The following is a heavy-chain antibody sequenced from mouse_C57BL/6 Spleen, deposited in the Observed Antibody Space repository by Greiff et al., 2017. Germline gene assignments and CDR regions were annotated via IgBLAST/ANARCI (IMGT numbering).Heavy chain of an antibody. J-gene: IGHJ2*01. V-gene: IGHV1-82*01. CDR3: ARSTGTEDYFDY. D-gene: IGHD4-1*02. CDR2: IYPGDGDT. Sequence: QVQLQQSGPELVKPGASVKISCKASGYAFSSSWMNWVKQRPGKGLEWIGRIYPGDGDTNYNGKFKGKATLTADKSSSTAYMQLSSLTSEDSAVYFCARSTGTEDYFDYWGQGTTLTVSS. CDR1: GYAFSSSW.